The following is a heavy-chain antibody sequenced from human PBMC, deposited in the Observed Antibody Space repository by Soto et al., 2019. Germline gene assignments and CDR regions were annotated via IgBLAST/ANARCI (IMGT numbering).Heavy chain of an antibody. D-gene: IGHD6-6*01. J-gene: IGHJ5*01. CDR2: VKSQIDGGTT. V-gene: IGHV3-15*01. Sequence: EVQLVESGGGSAKPGGSVRLSCAASGFTFTDAWMNWVRQVPGEGLEWVGHVKSQIDGGTTDSAAALDGRVTISRDDSKKMGYLQLNRLGTDDTAVYYCATGSARFDFWGQGTLVTVSS. CDR3: ATGSARFDF. CDR1: GFTFTDAW.